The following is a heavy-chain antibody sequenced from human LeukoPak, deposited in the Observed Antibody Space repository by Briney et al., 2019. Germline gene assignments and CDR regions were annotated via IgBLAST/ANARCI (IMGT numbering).Heavy chain of an antibody. CDR1: GYTLRDYY. CDR2: LNPHSGGT. CDR3: ARGLRIINGLDV. D-gene: IGHD2-15*01. Sequence: ASVKVSCEASGYTLRDYYISWVRQAPGQGLEWLGWLNPHSGGTNYAQKFQGRVTLTSDTPTSTAYMELSLLTSDDTAIYYCARGLRIINGLDVWGQGTTVIVSS. J-gene: IGHJ6*02. V-gene: IGHV1-2*02.